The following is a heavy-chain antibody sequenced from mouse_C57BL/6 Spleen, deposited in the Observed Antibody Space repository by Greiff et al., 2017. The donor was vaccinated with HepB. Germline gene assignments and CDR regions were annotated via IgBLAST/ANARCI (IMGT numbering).Heavy chain of an antibody. V-gene: IGHV14-2*01. Sequence: EVQLQQSGAELVKPGASVKLSCTASGFNIKDYYMHWVKQRTEQGLEWIGRIDPEDGDTKYAPKFQGKATITADTSSNTAYLQLSSLTSEDTAVYYCARTRDGNYDAMDYWGQGTSVTVSS. D-gene: IGHD2-1*01. CDR3: ARTRDGNYDAMDY. J-gene: IGHJ4*01. CDR2: IDPEDGDT. CDR1: GFNIKDYY.